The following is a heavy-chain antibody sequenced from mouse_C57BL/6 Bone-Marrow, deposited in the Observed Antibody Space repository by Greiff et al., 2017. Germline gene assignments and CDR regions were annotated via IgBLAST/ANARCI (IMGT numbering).Heavy chain of an antibody. CDR2: IHPNSGST. Sequence: VKLQQPGAELVKPGASVKLSCKASGYTFTSYWMHWVKQRPGQGLEWIGMIHPNSGSTNYNEKFKSKATLTVDKSSSTAYMQLSSLTSEDSAVYYCAKRIYSNYGLYAMDYWGQGTSVTVSS. V-gene: IGHV1-64*01. J-gene: IGHJ4*01. CDR1: GYTFTSYW. CDR3: AKRIYSNYGLYAMDY. D-gene: IGHD2-5*01.